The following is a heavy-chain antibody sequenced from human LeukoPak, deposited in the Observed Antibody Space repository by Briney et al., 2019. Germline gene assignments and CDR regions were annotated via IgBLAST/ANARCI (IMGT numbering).Heavy chain of an antibody. V-gene: IGHV3-23*01. CDR1: GFTFSSYA. CDR3: AKDRDYDFWSGYYY. D-gene: IGHD3-3*01. Sequence: GGSLRLSCEGSGFTFSSYAMSWVGQAPGKGLEGVSAITGSGGSTYYADSVKGRFTISRDNSKNTLYLQMNSLRAEDTAVYYCAKDRDYDFWSGYYYWGQGTLVTVSS. CDR2: ITGSGGST. J-gene: IGHJ4*02.